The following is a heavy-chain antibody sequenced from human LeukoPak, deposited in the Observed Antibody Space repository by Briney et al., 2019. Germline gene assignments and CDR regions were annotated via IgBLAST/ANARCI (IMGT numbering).Heavy chain of an antibody. Sequence: GASVKVSCKASGYTFTNYGISWVRQAPGQGLEWMGWISAYNGNTNYAQKVQGRVTMTTDTSTSTAYMELWSLRSDDTAVYYCARVERGYCSSTRCYGADYNYYDGMDVWGQGTTVTVSS. CDR3: ARVERGYCSSTRCYGADYNYYDGMDV. V-gene: IGHV1-18*01. D-gene: IGHD2-2*01. CDR2: ISAYNGNT. J-gene: IGHJ6*02. CDR1: GYTFTNYG.